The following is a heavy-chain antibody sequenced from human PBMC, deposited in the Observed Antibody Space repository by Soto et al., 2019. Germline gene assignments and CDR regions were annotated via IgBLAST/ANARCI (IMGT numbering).Heavy chain of an antibody. CDR1: GFTFINYA. J-gene: IGHJ2*01. CDR3: ARKVVGSTSRPDYWYFDL. CDR2: ISGGGDAT. V-gene: IGHV3-23*01. Sequence: EVQLLESGGDSVQPGGSVRLSCAGSGFTFINYAINWVRQAPGKGLEWVSTISGGGDATFFADSVRGRFTFSRDNSKNTVTLQMNSLGDDDTAVYYCARKVVGSTSRPDYWYFDLWGRGTLVTVSS. D-gene: IGHD2-21*01.